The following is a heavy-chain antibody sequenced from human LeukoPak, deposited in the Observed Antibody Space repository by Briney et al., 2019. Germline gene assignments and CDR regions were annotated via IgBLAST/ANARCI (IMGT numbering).Heavy chain of an antibody. J-gene: IGHJ4*02. D-gene: IGHD3-3*01. CDR3: ARIEGNYDFWSGYYGQDY. CDR1: GGSFSGYY. CDR2: INHSGST. V-gene: IGHV4-34*01. Sequence: SETLSLTCAVYGGSFSGYYWSWIRQPPGKALEWIAEINHSGSTNYNPSLKSRVTISVDTSKNQFSLKLSSVTAADTAVYYCARIEGNYDFWSGYYGQDYWGQGTLVTVSS.